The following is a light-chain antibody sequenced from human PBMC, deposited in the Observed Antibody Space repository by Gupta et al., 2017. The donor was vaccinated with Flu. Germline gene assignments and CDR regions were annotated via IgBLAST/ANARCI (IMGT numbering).Light chain of an antibody. V-gene: IGKV1D-16*01. CDR2: DAS. Sequence: DMQMTPSPSSVSASGGDRVTITCRASQSIRTWLAWYQQKPEKAPKSLIYDASNLETGVPSRFSGGGSGTDFTLTISSLQPEDFATYYCQQYNSYPMTFGRGTKVEIK. J-gene: IGKJ1*01. CDR3: QQYNSYPMT. CDR1: QSIRTW.